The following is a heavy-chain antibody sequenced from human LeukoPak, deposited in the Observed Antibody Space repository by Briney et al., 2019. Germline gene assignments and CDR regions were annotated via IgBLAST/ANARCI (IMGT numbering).Heavy chain of an antibody. CDR3: ARGGGVVVAATADY. CDR1: GGSISSGGYY. Sequence: SETLSLTCTVSGGSISSGGYYWSWIRQHPGKGLEWIGYIYYSGSTYYNPSLKSRVTISADTSKNQFSLKLSSVTAADTAVYYCARGGGVVVAATADYWGQGTLVTVSS. V-gene: IGHV4-31*03. J-gene: IGHJ4*02. D-gene: IGHD2-15*01. CDR2: IYYSGST.